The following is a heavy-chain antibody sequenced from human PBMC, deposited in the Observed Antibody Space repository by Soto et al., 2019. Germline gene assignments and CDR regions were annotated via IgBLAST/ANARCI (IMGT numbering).Heavy chain of an antibody. J-gene: IGHJ3*02. V-gene: IGHV3-23*01. D-gene: IGHD4-17*01. CDR1: GFTFSSYA. CDR2: ISGSGGST. Sequence: VQLLESGGGLVQPGGSLRLSCAASGFTFSSYAMSWVRQAPGKGLEWVSAISGSGGSTYYADSVKGRFTISRDNSKNTLYLQMNSLRAEDTAVYYCAKEADDYGDSPSAFDIWGQGTMVTVSS. CDR3: AKEADDYGDSPSAFDI.